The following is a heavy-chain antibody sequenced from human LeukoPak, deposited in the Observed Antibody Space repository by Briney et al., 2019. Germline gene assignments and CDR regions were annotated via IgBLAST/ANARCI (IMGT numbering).Heavy chain of an antibody. V-gene: IGHV3-48*03. CDR2: ISSSGSSI. Sequence: PGGSLRLSCAASGFILSSYEMNWVRQAPGKGLEWVSYISSSGSSIFYPDSVKGLFTISRDSAKNSLYLQMNSLRAEDTAVYYCARRFDLWGRGTLVTVSS. J-gene: IGHJ2*01. CDR1: GFILSSYE. CDR3: ARRFDL.